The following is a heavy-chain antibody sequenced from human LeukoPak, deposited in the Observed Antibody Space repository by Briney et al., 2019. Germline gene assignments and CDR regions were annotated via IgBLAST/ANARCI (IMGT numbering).Heavy chain of an antibody. CDR3: AKDKPFGPGYAFDI. Sequence: PGGSLRLSCAASGFTFSSYAMHWVRQAPGKGLEWVAVISYDGSNKYYADSVKGRFIISRDNSKNTLYLQMNSLRAEDTAVYYCAKDKPFGPGYAFDIWGQGTMVTVSS. D-gene: IGHD3-3*01. V-gene: IGHV3-30-3*01. CDR2: ISYDGSNK. J-gene: IGHJ3*02. CDR1: GFTFSSYA.